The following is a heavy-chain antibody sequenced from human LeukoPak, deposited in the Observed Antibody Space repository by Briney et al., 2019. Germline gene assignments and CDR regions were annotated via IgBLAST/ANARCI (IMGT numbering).Heavy chain of an antibody. Sequence: GGALRLSCAASGFTFSRYGMHWVRQAPGKGLEWVAVISYDGSNKYYADSVKGRFTISRDNSKNTLYLQMNSLRAEDTAVYYCAKDQIISSGCIDYWGQGTLVTVSS. CDR3: AKDQIISSGCIDY. D-gene: IGHD6-19*01. CDR1: GFTFSRYG. J-gene: IGHJ4*02. CDR2: ISYDGSNK. V-gene: IGHV3-30*18.